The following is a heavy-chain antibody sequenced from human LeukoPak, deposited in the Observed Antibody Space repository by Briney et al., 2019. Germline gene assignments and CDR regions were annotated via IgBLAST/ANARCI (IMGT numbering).Heavy chain of an antibody. CDR1: GFTVSSNY. CDR3: ARGADSSSWYLAFDI. D-gene: IGHD6-13*01. CDR2: FYSGGTT. J-gene: IGHJ3*02. V-gene: IGHV3-66*01. Sequence: PGGSLRLSCAASGFTVSSNYMSWVRQAPGKGLEWVSIFYSGGTTYYADSVTGRFSISRDSSKNTLYLQMNSLRAEDTAVYYCARGADSSSWYLAFDIWGQGTMVTVSS.